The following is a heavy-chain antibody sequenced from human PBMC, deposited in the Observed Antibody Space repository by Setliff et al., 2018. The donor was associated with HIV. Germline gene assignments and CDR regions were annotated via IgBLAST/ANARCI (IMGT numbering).Heavy chain of an antibody. Sequence: SVKVSCKASGGTFSNTAINWVRQAPGQGLEWMGGVTPIFGTANYAQKFQGRVTITADESTTIAYMELSSLRSEDTAVYYCARDPSGHSYGYYFDLWGQGTLVTVSS. V-gene: IGHV1-69*13. CDR1: GGTFSNTA. CDR3: ARDPSGHSYGYYFDL. J-gene: IGHJ4*02. D-gene: IGHD5-18*01. CDR2: VTPIFGTA.